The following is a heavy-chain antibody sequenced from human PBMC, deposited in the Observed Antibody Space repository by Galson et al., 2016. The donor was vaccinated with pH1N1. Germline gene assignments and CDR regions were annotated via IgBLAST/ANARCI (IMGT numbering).Heavy chain of an antibody. CDR3: AKGGCKTMVTGYFDY. J-gene: IGHJ4*02. Sequence: SLRLSCAASGFTFSSYGMSWVRQAPGKGLEWVSGISGSGGSTYYADSVKGRFTISRDNSKNTLYLQMNSLRAEDTAVDYCAKGGCKTMVTGYFDYWGQGTRVTVSS. V-gene: IGHV3-23*01. D-gene: IGHD3-10*01. CDR2: ISGSGGST. CDR1: GFTFSSYG.